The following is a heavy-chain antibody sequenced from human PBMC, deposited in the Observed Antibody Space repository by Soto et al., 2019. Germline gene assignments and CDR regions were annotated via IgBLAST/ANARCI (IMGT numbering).Heavy chain of an antibody. CDR3: ARYIVVVPAAKTDYDILTGVMYFDY. V-gene: IGHV4-34*01. CDR2: INHSGST. Sequence: SETLSLTCAVYGGSFSGYYWSWIRQPPGKGLEWIGEINHSGSTNYNPSLKSRVTISVDTSKNQFSLKLSSVTAADTAVYYCARYIVVVPAAKTDYDILTGVMYFDYWGQGTLVTVSS. D-gene: IGHD2-2*01. J-gene: IGHJ4*02. CDR1: GGSFSGYY.